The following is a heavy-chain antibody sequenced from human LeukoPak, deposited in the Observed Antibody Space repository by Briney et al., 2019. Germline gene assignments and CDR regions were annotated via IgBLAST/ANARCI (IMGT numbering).Heavy chain of an antibody. V-gene: IGHV3-30*02. CDR3: AKDRGYYDYVWGSYPLDY. CDR2: IRYDGSNK. CDR1: GFTFSSYG. Sequence: GGSLRLSCGASGFTFSSYGMHWVRQAPGKGLEWVAFIRYDGSNKYYADSVKGRFTISRDNSKNTLYLQMHSLRAEDTAVYYCAKDRGYYDYVWGSYPLDYWGQGTLVTVSS. D-gene: IGHD3-16*02. J-gene: IGHJ4*02.